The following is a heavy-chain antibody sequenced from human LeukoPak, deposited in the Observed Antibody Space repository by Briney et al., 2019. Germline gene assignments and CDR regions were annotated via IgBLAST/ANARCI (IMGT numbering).Heavy chain of an antibody. CDR3: ASVGVVNFDY. CDR2: ISTSGSTI. Sequence: GGSLRLSCAASGFTFSSYEMNWVRQAPGKGLEWVSYISTSGSTIYYADSVKGRFTISRDNAKNSLYLQMNSLRAEDTAVYYCASVGVVNFDYWGQGTLVTVSS. CDR1: GFTFSSYE. J-gene: IGHJ4*02. D-gene: IGHD2-21*01. V-gene: IGHV3-48*03.